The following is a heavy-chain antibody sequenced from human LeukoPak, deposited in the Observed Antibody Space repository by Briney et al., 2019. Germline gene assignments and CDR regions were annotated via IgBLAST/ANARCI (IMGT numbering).Heavy chain of an antibody. CDR2: IYYSGST. CDR3: ARVLPESDTAMDY. J-gene: IGHJ4*02. CDR1: GGSISSGDYY. Sequence: PSQTLSLTCTVSGGSISSGDYYWSWIRQPPGKGLEWIGYIYYSGSTHYNPSLKSRVTISVDTSKNQFSLKLSSVTAADTAVYYCARVLPESDTAMDYWGQGTLVTVSS. V-gene: IGHV4-30-4*08. D-gene: IGHD5-18*01.